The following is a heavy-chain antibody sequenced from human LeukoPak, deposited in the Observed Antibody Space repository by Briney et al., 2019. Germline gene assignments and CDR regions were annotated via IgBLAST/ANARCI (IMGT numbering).Heavy chain of an antibody. D-gene: IGHD5-12*01. CDR3: SRDSNTVATIYAFDI. V-gene: IGHV1-18*01. Sequence: ASVKVSCKASGYTFTSYGISWVRQAPGQGLEWMGWISAYNGNTNYAQNLHVRVTMTTDTSTITAYRELRRLRTDDTAVDYWSRDSNTVATIYAFDIRGQGTMVAVSS. CDR1: GYTFTSYG. J-gene: IGHJ3*02. CDR2: ISAYNGNT.